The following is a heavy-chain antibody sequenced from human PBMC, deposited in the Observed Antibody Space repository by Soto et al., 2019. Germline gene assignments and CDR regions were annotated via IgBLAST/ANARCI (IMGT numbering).Heavy chain of an antibody. Sequence: KPGGSLRLSCAASGFTFSSYSMNWVRQAPGKGLEWVSSISSSSSYIYYADSVKGRFTISRDNAKNSLYLQMNSLRAEDTAVYYCARDPGWPTGWFDPWGQGTLVTVSS. V-gene: IGHV3-21*01. CDR3: ARDPGWPTGWFDP. D-gene: IGHD4-17*01. CDR2: ISSSSSYI. CDR1: GFTFSSYS. J-gene: IGHJ5*02.